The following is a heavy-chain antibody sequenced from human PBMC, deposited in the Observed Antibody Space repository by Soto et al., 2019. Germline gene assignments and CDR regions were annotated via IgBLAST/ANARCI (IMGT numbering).Heavy chain of an antibody. J-gene: IGHJ6*02. D-gene: IGHD2-2*01. V-gene: IGHV3-48*02. Sequence: GGSLRLSCEASCFSFGSYSMNWVRQAPGKGLEWVSFISGRGTTTYYADSVKGRFTVSRDNAKNSLSLEVSSLRDEDTAVYYCARLGYCSSATCKYYFYYYGMDVWGQGTMVTVSS. CDR2: ISGRGTTT. CDR3: ARLGYCSSATCKYYFYYYGMDV. CDR1: CFSFGSYS.